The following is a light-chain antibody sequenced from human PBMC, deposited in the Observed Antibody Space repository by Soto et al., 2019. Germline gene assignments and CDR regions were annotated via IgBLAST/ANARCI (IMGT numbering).Light chain of an antibody. V-gene: IGKV3-20*01. CDR1: QSISSTY. Sequence: VLTQSPGTLSLSPGERATLSCRASQSISSTYLAWYQQKPGQAPRLLIYAASSRETGIPDTFSGSGSGTDFTLTISRLEPEDFAVYYCQQYDRSPYSFGQGTKLEIK. J-gene: IGKJ2*01. CDR3: QQYDRSPYS. CDR2: AAS.